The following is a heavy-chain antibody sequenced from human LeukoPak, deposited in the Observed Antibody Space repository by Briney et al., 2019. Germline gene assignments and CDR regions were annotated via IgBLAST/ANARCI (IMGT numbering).Heavy chain of an antibody. CDR1: GFTFGSYA. CDR3: ARDQQETYYYDSSGYYPIGY. D-gene: IGHD3-22*01. CDR2: ISGSGGST. V-gene: IGHV3-23*01. J-gene: IGHJ4*02. Sequence: GGSLRLSCAASGFTFGSYAMSWVRQAPGKGLEWVSAISGSGGSTYYADSVKGRFTISRDNAKNSLYLQMNSLRAEDTAVYYCARDQQETYYYDSSGYYPIGYWGQGTLVTVSS.